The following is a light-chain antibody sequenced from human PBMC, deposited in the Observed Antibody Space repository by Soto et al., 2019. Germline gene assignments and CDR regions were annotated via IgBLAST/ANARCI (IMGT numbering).Light chain of an antibody. J-gene: IGKJ1*01. Sequence: DLQLTQSPSTLSSSLGDSVTITCRASQRMTSWLAWYQQKTGKAPKVLIYDDSSLESGVPSRLSGSESGTELTLTISRLQPDDIATYYCQKYTENSGTCGQGTKVDIK. CDR2: DDS. V-gene: IGKV1-5*01. CDR1: QRMTSW. CDR3: QKYTENSGT.